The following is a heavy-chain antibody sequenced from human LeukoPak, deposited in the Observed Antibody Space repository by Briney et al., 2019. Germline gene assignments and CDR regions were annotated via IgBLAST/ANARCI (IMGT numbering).Heavy chain of an antibody. J-gene: IGHJ3*02. D-gene: IGHD3-10*01. Sequence: GRSLRLSCAASGYTFRSYGMHWVRQAPGKGLEWVAVIWYDGSNKYYADSVKGRFIISRDNSKNTLYLQVNSLRAEDTAVYYCARDPYGSGSTSFDIWGEGTRVSVST. CDR3: ARDPYGSGSTSFDI. CDR1: GYTFRSYG. CDR2: IWYDGSNK. V-gene: IGHV3-33*01.